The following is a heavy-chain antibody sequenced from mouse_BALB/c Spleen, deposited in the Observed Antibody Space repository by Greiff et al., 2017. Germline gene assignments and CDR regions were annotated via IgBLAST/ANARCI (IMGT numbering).Heavy chain of an antibody. J-gene: IGHJ2*01. CDR2: IRNKANGYTT. V-gene: IGHV7-3*02. CDR3: ARERDYDGGYFDY. CDR1: GFTFTDYY. D-gene: IGHD2-4*01. Sequence: EVKLMESGGGLVQPGGSLRLSCATSGFTFTDYYMSWVRQPPGKALEWLGFIRNKANGYTTEYSASVKGRFTISRDNSQSILYLQMNTLRAEDSATYYCARERDYDGGYFDYWGQGTTLTVSS.